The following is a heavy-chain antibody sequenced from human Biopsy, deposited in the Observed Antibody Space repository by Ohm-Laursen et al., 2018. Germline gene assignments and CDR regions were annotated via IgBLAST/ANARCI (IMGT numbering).Heavy chain of an antibody. CDR2: INLDGSEK. D-gene: IGHD2/OR15-2a*01. V-gene: IGHV3-7*01. Sequence: SLRLSCAAPGFTFSRYWMGWVRQAPGKGLEWVANINLDGSEKYYVDSVKGRFTMSRDNAKNSLYLQMNSLGAEDTAVYYCAKGRHTLLDAFDFRGQGTLVTVSS. CDR3: AKGRHTLLDAFDF. CDR1: GFTFSRYW. J-gene: IGHJ3*01.